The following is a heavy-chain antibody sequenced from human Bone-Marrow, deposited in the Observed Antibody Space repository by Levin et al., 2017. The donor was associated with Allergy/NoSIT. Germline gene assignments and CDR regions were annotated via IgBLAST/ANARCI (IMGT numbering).Heavy chain of an antibody. CDR3: AGAGPTSGRADGFDW. CDR1: QMRFSRAV. D-gene: IGHD2-15*01. Sequence: PGGSLRLSCAGLQMRFSRAVMHWVRQAPGKGLEWVAVIGHDASNTIYADSVKGRFTISRDNSKGTLYLQMNSLRVEDTALYFCAGAGPTSGRADGFDWWGQGALVTVAS. CDR2: IGHDASNT. V-gene: IGHV3-33*08. J-gene: IGHJ4*02.